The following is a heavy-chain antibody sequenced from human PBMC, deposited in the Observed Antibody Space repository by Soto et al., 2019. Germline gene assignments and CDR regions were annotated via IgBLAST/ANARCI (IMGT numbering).Heavy chain of an antibody. D-gene: IGHD3-10*01. J-gene: IGHJ5*02. CDR3: ARLVLLRFVEFLYNWFDP. V-gene: IGHV4-39*01. Sequence: QLQLQESGPGLVKPSETLSLTCTVSGGSISSSSYYWGWIRQPPGKGLEWIGSIYYSGSTYYNPSLKSRVTISVDTSKNQFSLKLSSVTAADTAVYYCARLVLLRFVEFLYNWFDPWGQGTLVTVSS. CDR2: IYYSGST. CDR1: GGSISSSSYY.